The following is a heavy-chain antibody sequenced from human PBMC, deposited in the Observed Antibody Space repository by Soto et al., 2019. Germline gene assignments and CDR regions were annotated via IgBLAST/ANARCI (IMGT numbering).Heavy chain of an antibody. CDR1: GYTFTGCY. J-gene: IGHJ4*02. V-gene: IGHV1-2*02. CDR2: INPNSGDT. D-gene: IGHD6-6*01. CDR3: ARSLSTIGGRPDS. Sequence: ASVNVSRKSSGYTFTGCYIHWVRQAPGQGLEWMGWINPNSGDTKYAQKFQGRVTMTRDTSTRTAYMEVSRLTSDDTAVYYCARSLSTIGGRPDSWGQGTLVTVSS.